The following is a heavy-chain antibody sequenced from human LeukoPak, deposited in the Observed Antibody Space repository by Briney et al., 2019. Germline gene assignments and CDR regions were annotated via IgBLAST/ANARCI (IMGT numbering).Heavy chain of an antibody. CDR3: ARDSDLGCSSTSCYDSYYYYGMDV. CDR2: ISAYNGNT. Sequence: GASVKVSCKASGYTFTSYGISGVRQAPGQGLEGMGWISAYNGNTNYAQKLQGRVTMTTDTSTSTAYMELRSLRSDDTAVYYCARDSDLGCSSTSCYDSYYYYGMDVWGKGTTVTVSS. V-gene: IGHV1-18*01. J-gene: IGHJ6*04. D-gene: IGHD2-2*01. CDR1: GYTFTSYG.